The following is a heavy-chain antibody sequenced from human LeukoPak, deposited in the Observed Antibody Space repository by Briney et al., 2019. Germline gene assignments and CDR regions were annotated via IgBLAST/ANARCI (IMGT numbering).Heavy chain of an antibody. CDR1: GYTLTELS. CDR2: SDPEDGET. V-gene: IGHV1-24*01. J-gene: IGHJ4*02. CDR3: ATGLRLRLNY. D-gene: IGHD4-17*01. Sequence: ASVKVSCKVSGYTLTELSMHGVRQPPGKGHGWMGGSDPEDGETIYAQKFQGRVTMTEDTSTDTAYMERSSLRSEDTAVYYCATGLRLRLNYWGQGTLVTVSS.